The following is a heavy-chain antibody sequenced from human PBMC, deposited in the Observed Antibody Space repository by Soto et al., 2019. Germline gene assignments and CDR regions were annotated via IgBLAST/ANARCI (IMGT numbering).Heavy chain of an antibody. CDR2: INHSGST. D-gene: IGHD3-10*01. V-gene: IGHV4-34*01. J-gene: IGHJ4*02. CDR1: GGSFSGYY. CDR3: ARYGYYYGSGSYYNHQYYFDY. Sequence: SETLSLTCAVYGGSFSGYYWSWIRQPPGKGLEWIGEINHSGSTNYNPSLKSRVTISVDTSKNQFSLKLSSVTAADTAVYYCARYGYYYGSGSYYNHQYYFDYWDQGTLVTVSS.